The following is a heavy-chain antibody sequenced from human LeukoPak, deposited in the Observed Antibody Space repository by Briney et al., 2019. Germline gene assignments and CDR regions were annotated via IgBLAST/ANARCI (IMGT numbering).Heavy chain of an antibody. J-gene: IGHJ4*02. CDR2: IKEDGSAK. CDR1: GFTFSNYW. Sequence: PGGSLRLSCAASGFTFSNYWMTWVRQAPGRGLEWVAIIKEDGSAKCYVDSVKGRFTISRDNAKSALSLEMNSLRAEDTALYYCARGFTGSYDWWGQGTLVTVSS. D-gene: IGHD3-10*01. CDR3: ARGFTGSYDW. V-gene: IGHV3-7*04.